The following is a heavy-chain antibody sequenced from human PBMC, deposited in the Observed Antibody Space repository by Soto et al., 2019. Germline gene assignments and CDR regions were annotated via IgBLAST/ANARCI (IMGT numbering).Heavy chain of an antibody. CDR1: GFTFSSYA. Sequence: GGSLRLSCASSGFTFSSYAMSWVRQAPGKGREWVSAISGSGGSTYYADSVKGRFTISRDNSKNTLYLQMNILRAEDTAVYYCAKEFGWEVQRSHPYYTTGMDVWGQGTMVTVSS. J-gene: IGHJ6*02. V-gene: IGHV3-23*01. CDR2: ISGSGGST. CDR3: AKEFGWEVQRSHPYYTTGMDV. D-gene: IGHD1-1*01.